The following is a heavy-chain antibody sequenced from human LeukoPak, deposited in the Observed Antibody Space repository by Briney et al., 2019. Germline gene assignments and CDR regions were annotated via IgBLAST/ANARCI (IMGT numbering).Heavy chain of an antibody. CDR3: AKDRLPDGRWSLDY. D-gene: IGHD6-13*01. Sequence: HPGGSLRLSCAASGFPFSTYAMNWVCQAPGKGLEWVSGIYGSGGGIQYADSVKGRFTISRDNSKNTLYLQMNSLRAEDTALYYCAKDRLPDGRWSLDYWGQGTLVTVSS. CDR2: IYGSGGGI. CDR1: GFPFSTYA. J-gene: IGHJ4*02. V-gene: IGHV3-23*01.